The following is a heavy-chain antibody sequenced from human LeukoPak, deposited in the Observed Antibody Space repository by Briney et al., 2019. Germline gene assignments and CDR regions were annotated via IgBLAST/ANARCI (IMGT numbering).Heavy chain of an antibody. V-gene: IGHV3-48*03. CDR3: ARDGGYCSGGSCYYRWFDP. Sequence: GGSLRLSCAASGFIYSSYELNWVRQARGKGLEGVSYISSSGNSINYADPVKCRFTISRDNSTKSRYLQMNNLSAEDTAVYYCARDGGYCSGGSCYYRWFDPWGQGTLVTVSS. CDR1: GFIYSSYE. CDR2: ISSSGNSI. J-gene: IGHJ5*02. D-gene: IGHD2-15*01.